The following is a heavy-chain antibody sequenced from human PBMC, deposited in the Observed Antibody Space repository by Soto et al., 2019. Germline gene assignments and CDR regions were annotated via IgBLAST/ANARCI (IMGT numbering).Heavy chain of an antibody. CDR1: GFSLSTSGMC. V-gene: IGHV2-70*11. CDR2: IDWDDDK. D-gene: IGHD2-2*03. J-gene: IGHJ4*02. CDR3: AGIGYCSSASCGYFDY. Sequence: SGPTLVNPTRTLTLTCTFSGFSLSTSGMCVSWIRQPPGKALEWLARIDWDDDKYYSTSLKTRLTISKDTSTNQVVLTMTNMDPVDTATYYCAGIGYCSSASCGYFDYWGQGTLVTVSS.